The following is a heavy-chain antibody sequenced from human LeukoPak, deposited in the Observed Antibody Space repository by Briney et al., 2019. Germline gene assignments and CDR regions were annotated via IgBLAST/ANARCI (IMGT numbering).Heavy chain of an antibody. D-gene: IGHD6-19*01. Sequence: ASVKVSCKASGYTFTSYAMHWVRQAPGQGLEWMGWISAYNGNTNYAQKLQGRVTMTTDTSTSTAYMELRSLRSDDTAVYYCARDLAGDWFDPWGQGTLVTVSS. CDR3: ARDLAGDWFDP. V-gene: IGHV1-18*01. J-gene: IGHJ5*02. CDR1: GYTFTSYA. CDR2: ISAYNGNT.